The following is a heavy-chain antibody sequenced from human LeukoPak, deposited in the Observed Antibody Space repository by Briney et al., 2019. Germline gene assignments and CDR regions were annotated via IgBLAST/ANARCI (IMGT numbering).Heavy chain of an antibody. CDR3: AGDGSGSYYRPYLYYGMDV. CDR1: GYTFTSYY. CDR2: INPSGGST. D-gene: IGHD3-10*01. V-gene: IGHV1-46*01. J-gene: IGHJ6*02. Sequence: GASVKVSCKASGYTFTSYYMHWVRQPPGQGLEWVGIINPSGGSTSYAQKCQGRVTMTRDTSTGTVYMELSSLILEDTALDDCAGDGSGSYYRPYLYYGMDVWGQGTTVNVSS.